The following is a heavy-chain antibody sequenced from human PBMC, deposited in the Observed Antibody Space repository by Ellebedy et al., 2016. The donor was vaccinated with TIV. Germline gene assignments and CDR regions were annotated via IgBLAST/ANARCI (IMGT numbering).Heavy chain of an antibody. V-gene: IGHV3-30-3*01. J-gene: IGHJ4*02. CDR3: AREGSGVTYFDY. Sequence: GGSLRLSXAASGFTFSGSAMHWVRQAPGKGLEWVAVISYDGSNKYYADSVKGRFTISRDNSKNTLYLQMNSLRAEDTAVYYCAREGSGVTYFDYWGQGTLVTVSS. CDR2: ISYDGSNK. CDR1: GFTFSGSA. D-gene: IGHD2-21*02.